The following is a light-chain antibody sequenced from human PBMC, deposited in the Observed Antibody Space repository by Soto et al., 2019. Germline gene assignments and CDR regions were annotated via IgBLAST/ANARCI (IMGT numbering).Light chain of an antibody. J-gene: IGKJ1*01. Sequence: DIQMTQSPSSLSASVGDRVTITCRASQTISSYLNWYQQKPGKAPKLLIYAASNLQSGVPSRFSGSGSGTDFTLTISSLQPEDFATYYCQQSYYAPPTFGQGTKVEIK. CDR1: QTISSY. CDR3: QQSYYAPPT. CDR2: AAS. V-gene: IGKV1-39*01.